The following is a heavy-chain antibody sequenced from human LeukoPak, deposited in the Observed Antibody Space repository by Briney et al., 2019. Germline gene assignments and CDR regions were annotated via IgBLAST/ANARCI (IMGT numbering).Heavy chain of an antibody. CDR2: INPNSGGT. V-gene: IGHV1-2*02. J-gene: IGHJ4*02. CDR3: ARLASGTYGD. Sequence: ASVKVSCKASGYTFTGYYMHWVRQAPGQGLEWMGWINPNSGGTNYAQKFQGRVTMTRDTSISTAYMELSSLRSDDTAVYYCARLASGTYGDWGQGTLVTVSS. CDR1: GYTFTGYY. D-gene: IGHD1-26*01.